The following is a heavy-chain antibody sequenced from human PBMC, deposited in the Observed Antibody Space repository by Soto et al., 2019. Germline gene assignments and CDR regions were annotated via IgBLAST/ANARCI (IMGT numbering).Heavy chain of an antibody. J-gene: IGHJ4*02. CDR3: ARLPDY. CDR1: GGSFSGYY. V-gene: IGHV4-34*01. CDR2: INHSGST. Sequence: QVQLQQWGAGLLKPSETLSLTCAVYGGSFSGYYWSWIRQPPGKGLEWIGEINHSGSTNYNPSLKSRVTISVDPSQNQFSLKLSSVTAADTAVYYCARLPDYWGQGTLVTVSS.